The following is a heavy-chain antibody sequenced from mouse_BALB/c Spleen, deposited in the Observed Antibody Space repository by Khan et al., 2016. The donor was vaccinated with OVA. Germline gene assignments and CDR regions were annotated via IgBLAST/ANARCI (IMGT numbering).Heavy chain of an antibody. V-gene: IGHV1S29*02. D-gene: IGHD1-2*01. Sequence: EVQLQESGPVVVKPGASVKISCKASGYTFTDYNMDWVKQSHGKRLEWIGYFFPNSGGSGYNQKFRTKATLTVDISSSTAYMDLHSLTSEDSAVYYCVRSGYGSFAFWGQGTLVTVSA. J-gene: IGHJ3*01. CDR2: FFPNSGGS. CDR3: VRSGYGSFAF. CDR1: GYTFTDYN.